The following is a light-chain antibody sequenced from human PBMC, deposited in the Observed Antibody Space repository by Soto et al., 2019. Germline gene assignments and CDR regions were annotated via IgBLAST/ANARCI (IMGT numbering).Light chain of an antibody. Sequence: DIQMTQSPSSLSASVGDRVTITCRASQDISNYLAWFQQKPGRPPKSLIYAASSLHSGVPSKFSGSGSGTDFTLTISSLQPEDFATYFCQQYNSYPFTFGPGTKVDVK. V-gene: IGKV1-16*02. CDR3: QQYNSYPFT. CDR2: AAS. J-gene: IGKJ3*01. CDR1: QDISNY.